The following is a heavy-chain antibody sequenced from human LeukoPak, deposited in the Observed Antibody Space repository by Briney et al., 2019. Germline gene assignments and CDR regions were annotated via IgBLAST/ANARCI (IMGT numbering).Heavy chain of an antibody. J-gene: IGHJ4*02. CDR3: TKEAYGSGSYTDY. Sequence: GGSLRLSCAASGFTFSSYAMSWVRQAPGKGLEWVSAISGSGGSTYYADSVKGRFTISRDNSKNTLYLQMNSLKTEDTAIYYCTKEAYGSGSYTDYWGQGTLVTVSS. D-gene: IGHD3-10*01. V-gene: IGHV3-23*01. CDR1: GFTFSSYA. CDR2: ISGSGGST.